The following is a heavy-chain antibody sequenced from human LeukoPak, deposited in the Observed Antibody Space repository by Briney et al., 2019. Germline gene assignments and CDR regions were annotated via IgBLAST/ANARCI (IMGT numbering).Heavy chain of an antibody. D-gene: IGHD3-3*01. V-gene: IGHV1-2*02. CDR1: GYTFTGYY. CDR2: INPNSGGT. Sequence: ASVKVSCKASGYTFTGYYMHWVRQAPGQGLEWMGWINPNSGGTSYAQKFQGRVTITADKSTSTAYMELSSLRSEDTAVYYCARDRDHVLRFLEWPFTFDYWGQGTLVTVSS. J-gene: IGHJ4*02. CDR3: ARDRDHVLRFLEWPFTFDY.